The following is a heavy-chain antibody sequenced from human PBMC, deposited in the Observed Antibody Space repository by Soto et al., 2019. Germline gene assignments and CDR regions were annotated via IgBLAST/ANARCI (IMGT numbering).Heavy chain of an antibody. CDR1: GFTFSSYA. V-gene: IGHV3-30-3*01. Sequence: GGSLRISCAASGFTFSSYAMHWVRQAPGKGLEWVAVISYDGSNKYYADSVKGRFTISRDNSKNTLYLQMNSLRAEDTAVYYCARAQVHIVVVPAAAWGQGTLVTVSS. CDR2: ISYDGSNK. D-gene: IGHD2-2*01. J-gene: IGHJ4*02. CDR3: ARAQVHIVVVPAAA.